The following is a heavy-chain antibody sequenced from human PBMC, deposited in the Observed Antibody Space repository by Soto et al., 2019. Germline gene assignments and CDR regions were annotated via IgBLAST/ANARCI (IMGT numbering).Heavy chain of an antibody. CDR3: ARYMVRGVITTRHFDY. J-gene: IGHJ4*02. CDR1: GGSISSGGYH. Sequence: PSETLSLTCTVSGGSISSGGYHWSWIRQHPGKGLEWIGYIYYSGSTYYNPSLKSRVTISVDTSKNQFSLKLSSVTAADTAVYYCARYMVRGVITTRHFDYWGQGTLVTVSS. V-gene: IGHV4-31*03. D-gene: IGHD3-10*01. CDR2: IYYSGST.